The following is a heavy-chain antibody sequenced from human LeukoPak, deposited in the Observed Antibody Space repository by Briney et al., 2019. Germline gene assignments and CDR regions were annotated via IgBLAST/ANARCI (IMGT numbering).Heavy chain of an antibody. D-gene: IGHD2-2*01. CDR1: GGSISSYY. V-gene: IGHV4-59*08. CDR2: IYYSGST. Sequence: SETLSLTCTVSGGSISSYYWSWIRQPLGKGLEWIGYIYYSGSTNYNPSLKSRVTISVDTSKNQFSLKLSSVTAADTAVYYCARCYCSSTSCSTYYFDYWGQGTLVTVSS. J-gene: IGHJ4*02. CDR3: ARCYCSSTSCSTYYFDY.